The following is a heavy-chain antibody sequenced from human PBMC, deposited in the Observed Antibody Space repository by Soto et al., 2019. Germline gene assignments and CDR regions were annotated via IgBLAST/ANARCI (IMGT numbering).Heavy chain of an antibody. CDR1: GYTFTSYG. Sequence: ASVKVSCKASGYTFTSYGISWVRQAPGQGLEWMGGIIPIFGTANYAQKFQGRVTITADESTSTAYMELSSLRSEDTAVYYCARFVYDILTGYSPAYYYYYGMDVWGQGTTVTVSS. CDR3: ARFVYDILTGYSPAYYYYYGMDV. CDR2: IIPIFGTA. D-gene: IGHD3-9*01. V-gene: IGHV1-69*13. J-gene: IGHJ6*02.